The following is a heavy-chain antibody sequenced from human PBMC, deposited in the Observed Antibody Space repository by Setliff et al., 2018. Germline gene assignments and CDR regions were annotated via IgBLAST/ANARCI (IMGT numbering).Heavy chain of an antibody. CDR1: GGSVSSTSYY. J-gene: IGHJ4*02. CDR2: IDYTGTA. CDR3: ARHEFVGGYYGSVTYRQLDN. Sequence: SETLSLTCTVSGGSVSSTSYYGGWIRQPPGKGLEWSGTIDYTGTAYYNPSLKSRVTISVDTSKNQFSLQVTSLAATDTALYFCARHEFVGGYYGSVTYRQLDNWSQGILVAVSS. D-gene: IGHD3-10*01. V-gene: IGHV4-39*01.